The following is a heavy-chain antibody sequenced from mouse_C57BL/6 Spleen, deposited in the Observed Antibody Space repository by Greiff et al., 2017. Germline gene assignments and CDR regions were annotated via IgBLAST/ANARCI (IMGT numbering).Heavy chain of an antibody. V-gene: IGHV1-81*01. CDR3: ARGVLHYYGSSYGDYAMDY. D-gene: IGHD1-1*01. J-gene: IGHJ4*01. CDR1: GYTFTSYG. Sequence: VQLQQSGAELARPGASVKLSCKASGYTFTSYGISWVKQRTGQGLEWIGEIYPRSGNTYYNEKFKGKATLTADKSSSTAYMELRSLTSEDSAVYFCARGVLHYYGSSYGDYAMDYWGQGTSVTVSS. CDR2: IYPRSGNT.